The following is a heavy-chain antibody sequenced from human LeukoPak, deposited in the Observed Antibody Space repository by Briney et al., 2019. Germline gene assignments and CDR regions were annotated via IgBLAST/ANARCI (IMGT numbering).Heavy chain of an antibody. J-gene: IGHJ4*02. D-gene: IGHD6-19*01. V-gene: IGHV4-39*01. CDR1: GGSISSSSYY. CDR2: IFYGGTT. Sequence: SETLSLTCTVSGGSISSSSYYWGWIRQPPGKGREWIGSIFYGGTTYYNPSLKSRVTISVDTSKNQFSLKLSSVTAAHTAVYYCARQTTLGQWLAQFDYGGQGTLVTVSS. CDR3: ARQTTLGQWLAQFDY.